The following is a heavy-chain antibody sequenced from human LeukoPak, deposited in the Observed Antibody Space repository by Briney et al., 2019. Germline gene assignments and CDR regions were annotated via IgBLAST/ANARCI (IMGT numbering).Heavy chain of an antibody. CDR2: ISSGATTM. D-gene: IGHD6-19*01. J-gene: IGHJ4*02. CDR1: GFMFRSFE. Sequence: GGSLRLSCAASGFMFRSFEMYWVRQAPGKGLEWVAYISSGATTMYYADSGKGRFTISRDDAKNSLFLQMNSLRAEDTAVYYCALSAVASDFDYWGQGTLVTVSS. CDR3: ALSAVASDFDY. V-gene: IGHV3-48*03.